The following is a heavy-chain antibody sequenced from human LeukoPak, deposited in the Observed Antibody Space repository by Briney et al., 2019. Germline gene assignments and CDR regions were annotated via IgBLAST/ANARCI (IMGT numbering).Heavy chain of an antibody. CDR2: IYYSGST. V-gene: IGHV4-59*12. CDR3: ARGAPYGSGARWFDP. J-gene: IGHJ5*02. Sequence: SETLSLTCTVSGGSISSYYWSWIRQPPGKGLEWIGYIYYSGSTNYNPSLKSRVTISVDTSKNQFSLKLSSVTAADTAVYYCARGAPYGSGARWFDPWGQGTLVTVSS. D-gene: IGHD3-10*01. CDR1: GGSISSYY.